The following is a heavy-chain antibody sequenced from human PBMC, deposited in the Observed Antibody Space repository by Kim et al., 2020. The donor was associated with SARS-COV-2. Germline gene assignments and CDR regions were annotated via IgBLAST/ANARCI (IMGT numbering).Heavy chain of an antibody. CDR3: AKDRSSSGWYRWGGDFDY. Sequence: GGSLRLSCAASGFTFDDYAMHWVRQAPGKGLEWVSGISWNSGSIGYADSVKGRFTISRDNAKNSLYLQMNSLRAEDTALYYCAKDRSSSGWYRWGGDFDYWGQGTLVTGSS. CDR2: ISWNSGSI. D-gene: IGHD6-19*01. V-gene: IGHV3-9*01. J-gene: IGHJ4*02. CDR1: GFTFDDYA.